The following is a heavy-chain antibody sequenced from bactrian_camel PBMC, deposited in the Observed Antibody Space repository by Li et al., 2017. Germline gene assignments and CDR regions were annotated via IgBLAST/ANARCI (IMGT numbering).Heavy chain of an antibody. J-gene: IGHJ4*01. CDR1: GFTIITGR. CDR3: ARSKFGPEFWPGPEALGQY. Sequence: HVQLVESGGDWVQTGGSLRLSCEVSGFTIITGRLGWFRQAPGKQREGVAAIDSDGSTNYADSVKGRFTISQDNAKRTVYLQMDNLKPEDTAMYYCARSKFGPEFWPGPEALGQYWGQGTQVTVS. CDR2: IDSDGST. V-gene: IGHV3S53*01. D-gene: IGHD1*01.